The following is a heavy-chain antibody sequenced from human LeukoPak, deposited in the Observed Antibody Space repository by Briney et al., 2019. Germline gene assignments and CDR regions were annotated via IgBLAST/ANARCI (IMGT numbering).Heavy chain of an antibody. CDR3: ARGPSLGELSPLPYYYYGMDV. D-gene: IGHD3-16*02. CDR1: GFTFSSYG. J-gene: IGHJ6*02. CDR2: IWSDGSNK. Sequence: GGSLRLSCAASGFTFSSYGMHWVRQAPGKGLEWVAVIWSDGSNKYYADSVKGRFTISRDNSKNTLYLQMNSLRAEDTAVYYCARGPSLGELSPLPYYYYGMDVWGQGTTVTVSS. V-gene: IGHV3-33*01.